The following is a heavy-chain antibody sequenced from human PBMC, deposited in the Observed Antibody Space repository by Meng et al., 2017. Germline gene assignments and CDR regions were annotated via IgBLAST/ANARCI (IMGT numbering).Heavy chain of an antibody. Sequence: GESLKISCVASGFSFSSYSMNWVRQAPGKGLEWVSYISSSGSTIYYADSVKGRFTISRDNAKNSLYLQMNSLRAEDTAVYYCARGKDYDILTGRKLYGMDVWGQGTTVTVSS. J-gene: IGHJ6*02. CDR3: ARGKDYDILTGRKLYGMDV. CDR2: ISSSGSTI. V-gene: IGHV3-48*04. D-gene: IGHD3-9*01. CDR1: GFSFSSYS.